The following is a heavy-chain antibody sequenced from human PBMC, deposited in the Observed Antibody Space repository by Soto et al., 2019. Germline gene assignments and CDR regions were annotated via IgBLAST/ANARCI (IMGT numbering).Heavy chain of an antibody. CDR3: ARDYSLYPNHNWHDGRLDY. J-gene: IGHJ4*02. CDR1: GFTFSSYG. Sequence: QVQLVESGGGVVRPGRSLRLSCAASGFTFSSYGMHWVRQAPGKGLEWVAVVWYDGTNKYYGDSVKGRFTISRDNSKNTLYLQMNSLRAEDTAVYYCARDYSLYPNHNWHDGRLDYWGQGTLVTVSS. V-gene: IGHV3-33*01. D-gene: IGHD1-20*01. CDR2: VWYDGTNK.